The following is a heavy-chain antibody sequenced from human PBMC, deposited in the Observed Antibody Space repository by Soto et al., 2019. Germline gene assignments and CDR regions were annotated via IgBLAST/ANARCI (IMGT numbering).Heavy chain of an antibody. V-gene: IGHV1-18*01. D-gene: IGHD1-7*01. CDR3: ARDRGYNWNYGGVDP. J-gene: IGHJ5*02. CDR1: GYTFTSYG. CDR2: ISGYNGNT. Sequence: QVQLEQSGAEVKKPGASVKVSCKASGYTFTSYGISWVRQAPGQGLEWMGRISGYNGNTNYAQKFQGGVPRAKDTSTSTHYRALRSMRSDDTAVYYRARDRGYNWNYGGVDPWGQGTPVTVSS.